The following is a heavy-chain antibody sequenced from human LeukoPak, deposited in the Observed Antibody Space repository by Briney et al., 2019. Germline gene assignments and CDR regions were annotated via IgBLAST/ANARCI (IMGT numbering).Heavy chain of an antibody. CDR1: GFTFSNAW. D-gene: IGHD4-17*01. J-gene: IGHJ4*02. CDR2: IKSKYNGGTI. CDR3: TPGGKDYVH. Sequence: GGSLRLSCVGSGFTFSNAWMNWVRQAPGKGLEWVARIKSKYNGGTIDYAAPVKGRFTISRDDSKSTLYVEMSSLKIEDTALYYCTPGGKDYVHWGQGTLVTVSS. V-gene: IGHV3-15*07.